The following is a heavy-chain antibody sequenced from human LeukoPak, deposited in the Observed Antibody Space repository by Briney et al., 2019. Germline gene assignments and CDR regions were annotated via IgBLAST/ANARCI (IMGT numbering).Heavy chain of an antibody. CDR3: ARSGRYYECSGYYYVVY. D-gene: IGHD3-22*01. CDR2: IYNSGST. J-gene: IGHJ4*02. Sequence: SETLSLTCTVSGASISSYYWSWIRQPPGKGLEWIGYIYNSGSTNYNPSLKSRVTISVDTSKNQFSLKLSSVTAADTAVYYCARSGRYYECSGYYYVVYWGQGTLVTVSS. V-gene: IGHV4-59*08. CDR1: GASISSYY.